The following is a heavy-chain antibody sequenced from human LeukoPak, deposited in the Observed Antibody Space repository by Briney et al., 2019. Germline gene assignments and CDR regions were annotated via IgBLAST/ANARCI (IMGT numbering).Heavy chain of an antibody. V-gene: IGHV7-4-1*02. CDR1: GYTFTDFG. D-gene: IGHD3-9*01. CDR2: INTNTGNP. J-gene: IGHJ4*02. CDR3: AGPRSDFDWFAVLNY. Sequence: GASVKVSCKASGYTFTDFGISWVRQAPGQGLEWMGWINTNTGNPTYAQGFTGRFVFSLDTSVSTAYLQISSLKAEDTAVYYCAGPRSDFDWFAVLNYWGQGTLVTVSS.